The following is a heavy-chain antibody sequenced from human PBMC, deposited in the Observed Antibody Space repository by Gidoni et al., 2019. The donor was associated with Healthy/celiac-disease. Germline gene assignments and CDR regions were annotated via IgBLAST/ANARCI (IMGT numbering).Heavy chain of an antibody. CDR2: IRSKADGGTT. D-gene: IGHD3-22*01. V-gene: IGHV3-49*03. CDR1: GFTFGDYA. CDR3: TRDYYDRSGFDY. J-gene: IGHJ4*02. Sequence: EVQLVESGGGLVQPGRSLRLSCTASGFTFGDYAMSWFGQAPGQGLEWVGFIRSKADGGTTEYAASVKGRFTISRDDSKSIAYLQRNSLKTEDTAVYYCTRDYYDRSGFDYWGQGTLVTVSS.